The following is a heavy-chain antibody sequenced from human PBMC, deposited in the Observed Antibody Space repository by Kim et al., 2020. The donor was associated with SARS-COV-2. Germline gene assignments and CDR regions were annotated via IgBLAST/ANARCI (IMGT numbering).Heavy chain of an antibody. D-gene: IGHD3-3*01. CDR3: ARQGYDFWIGYPIDY. CDR2: IYYSGST. CDR1: GGSISSSSYY. V-gene: IGHV4-39*01. J-gene: IGHJ4*02. Sequence: SETLSLTCTVSGGSISSSSYYWGWIRQPPGKGLEWIGSIYYSGSTYYNPSLKSRVTISVDTSKNQFSLKLSSVTAADTAVYYCARQGYDFWIGYPIDYWGQGTLVTVSS.